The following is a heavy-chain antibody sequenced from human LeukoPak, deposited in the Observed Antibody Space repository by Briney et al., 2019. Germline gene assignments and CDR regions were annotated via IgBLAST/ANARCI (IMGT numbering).Heavy chain of an antibody. J-gene: IGHJ5*02. V-gene: IGHV1-2*02. CDR2: ISVNSGAT. D-gene: IGHD2-2*01. CDR1: GHTLIGYY. CDR3: ARDDSEDIVVVPAAIPYFDP. Sequence: ASVKVSCKASGHTLIGYYMHWVRQAPGQGLEWMGWISVNSGATNYAQKIQGRVTLTRDTSVITSYMELSRLTSDDTAVYYCARDDSEDIVVVPAAIPYFDPWGQGTLVTVSS.